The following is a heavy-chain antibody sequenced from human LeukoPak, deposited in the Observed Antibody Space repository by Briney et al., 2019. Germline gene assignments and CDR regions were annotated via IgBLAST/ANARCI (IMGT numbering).Heavy chain of an antibody. Sequence: GGSLRLSCAASGFTVITNDMTWVRQAPGKGLEWVSVLYSDGNTKYADSVQGRFTISRDNSKDTLYLEMNSLSPDDTAVYYCARGVEPLAADTLAYWGQGTLVTVSS. D-gene: IGHD1-14*01. CDR2: LYSDGNT. CDR1: GFTVITND. J-gene: IGHJ4*02. V-gene: IGHV3-53*01. CDR3: ARGVEPLAADTLAY.